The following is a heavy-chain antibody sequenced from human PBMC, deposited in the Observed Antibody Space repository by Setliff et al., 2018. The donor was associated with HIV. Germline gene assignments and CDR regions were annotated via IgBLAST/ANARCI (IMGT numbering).Heavy chain of an antibody. CDR2: INPNSGGT. D-gene: IGHD2-2*01. Sequence: ASVKVSCKASGYTFTDYYIHWVRQAPGQGLEWMGRINPNSGGTNYAQKFQGRVTITRDTSISTTYLELSRLTSDDTAVYYCASDVAVIPAASQVGGFDIWGQGTMVTVSS. CDR1: GYTFTDYY. CDR3: ASDVAVIPAASQVGGFDI. V-gene: IGHV1-2*06. J-gene: IGHJ3*02.